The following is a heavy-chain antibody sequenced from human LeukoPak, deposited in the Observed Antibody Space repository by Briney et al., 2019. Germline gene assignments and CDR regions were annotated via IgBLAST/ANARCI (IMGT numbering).Heavy chain of an antibody. Sequence: GGSLRLSCAASGFTFSSYAMSRVRQAPGKGLEWVSAISGSGGSTYYADSVKGRFTISRDNSKNTLYLQMNSVRAEDTAVYYCAKLLMILNWFDPWGQGTLVTVSS. J-gene: IGHJ5*02. CDR2: ISGSGGST. D-gene: IGHD3-22*01. CDR3: AKLLMILNWFDP. CDR1: GFTFSSYA. V-gene: IGHV3-23*01.